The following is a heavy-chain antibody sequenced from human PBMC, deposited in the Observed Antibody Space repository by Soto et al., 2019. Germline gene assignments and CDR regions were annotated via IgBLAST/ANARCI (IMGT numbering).Heavy chain of an antibody. D-gene: IGHD3-10*01. CDR2: ISGSGGST. CDR3: AKHLDYYGSEGIAY. Sequence: EVQLLESGGGLVQPGGSLRLSCAASGFTFSSYAMSWVRQAPGKGLEWVSAISGSGGSTYYAGSVKGRFTISRDNSKNTLYLQMNSLRAEDTAVYYWAKHLDYYGSEGIAYWGQGTLVTVAS. J-gene: IGHJ4*02. CDR1: GFTFSSYA. V-gene: IGHV3-23*01.